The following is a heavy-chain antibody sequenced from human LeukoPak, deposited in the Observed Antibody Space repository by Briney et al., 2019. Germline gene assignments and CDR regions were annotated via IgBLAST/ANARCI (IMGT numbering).Heavy chain of an antibody. CDR3: ARAMVFKVKGKDGDAFDI. D-gene: IGHD5-24*01. Sequence: GGSLRLSCAASGFTVSSNYMSWVRQAPGKGLEWVSVIYRGGSTYYADSVKGRFTISRHNSKKMLYLQMNSLRAEDTAVYYCARAMVFKVKGKDGDAFDIWGQGTMVTVSS. V-gene: IGHV3-53*01. J-gene: IGHJ3*02. CDR1: GFTVSSNY. CDR2: IYRGGST.